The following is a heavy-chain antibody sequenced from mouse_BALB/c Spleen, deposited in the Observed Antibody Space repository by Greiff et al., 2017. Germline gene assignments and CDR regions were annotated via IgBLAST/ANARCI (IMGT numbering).Heavy chain of an antibody. CDR3: NAGRSWFAY. J-gene: IGHJ3*01. CDR1: GFNIKDYY. CDR2: IDPENGDT. Sequence: EVKLQESGAELVRSGASVKLSCTASGFNIKDYYMHWVKQRPEQGLEWIGWIDPENGDTEYAPKFQGKATMTADTSSNTAYLQLSSLTSEDTAVYYCNAGRSWFAYWGQGTLVTVSA. V-gene: IGHV14-4*02.